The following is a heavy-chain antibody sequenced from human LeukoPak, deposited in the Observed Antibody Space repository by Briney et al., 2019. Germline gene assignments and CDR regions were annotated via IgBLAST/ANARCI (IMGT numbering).Heavy chain of an antibody. CDR3: AKDMGGATFAFDI. J-gene: IGHJ3*02. CDR1: GFTFDDYA. Sequence: GRSLRLSCEASGFTFDDYAMHWVRQAPGKGLEWVSGMSWNSGHIVYADSVKGRFTISRDNAKNSLYLQMNSLRTEDTALYYCAKDMGGATFAFDIWGHGTMVTVSS. CDR2: MSWNSGHI. V-gene: IGHV3-9*01. D-gene: IGHD1-26*01.